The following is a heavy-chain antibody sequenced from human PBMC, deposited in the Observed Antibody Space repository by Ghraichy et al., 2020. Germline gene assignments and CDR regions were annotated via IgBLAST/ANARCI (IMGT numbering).Heavy chain of an antibody. D-gene: IGHD3-22*01. CDR2: IYHSGYT. CDR3: ARKYYDSSGGAFDI. V-gene: IGHV4-30-2*01. J-gene: IGHJ3*02. CDR1: GGSISSGGYS. Sequence: QTLSLTCAVSGGSISSGGYSWSWIRQPPGKGLEWIGYIYHSGYTYYNPSLKSRVTISVDRSKNQLSLKLSSVTAAYTAVYYCARKYYDSSGGAFDIWGQGTMVTVSS.